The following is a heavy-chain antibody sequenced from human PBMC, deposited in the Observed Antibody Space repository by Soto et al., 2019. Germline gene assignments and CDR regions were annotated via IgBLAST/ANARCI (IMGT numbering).Heavy chain of an antibody. CDR2: INPSGGGT. Sequence: ASVKVSCKASGNTFTSYYMHWVRQAPGQGLEWMGLINPSGGGTNYAQRFQGRVSVTSDPSTSTIYMELSSLRSEDTAVYYCASESYGGEFDYWGQGTLVTVSS. CDR1: GNTFTSYY. J-gene: IGHJ4*02. CDR3: ASESYGGEFDY. D-gene: IGHD4-17*01. V-gene: IGHV1-46*01.